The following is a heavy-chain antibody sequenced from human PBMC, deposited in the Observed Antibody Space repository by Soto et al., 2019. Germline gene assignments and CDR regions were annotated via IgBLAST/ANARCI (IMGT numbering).Heavy chain of an antibody. Sequence: PSETLSLTCAVYGGSFSGYYWSWIRQPPGKGLEWIGEINHSGSTNYNPSLKSRVTISVDTSKNQFSLKLSSVTAADTAVYYCARGFALSGYCSGGSCLPFDYWGQGTLVTVSS. CDR3: ARGFALSGYCSGGSCLPFDY. J-gene: IGHJ4*02. D-gene: IGHD2-15*01. CDR2: INHSGST. V-gene: IGHV4-34*01. CDR1: GGSFSGYY.